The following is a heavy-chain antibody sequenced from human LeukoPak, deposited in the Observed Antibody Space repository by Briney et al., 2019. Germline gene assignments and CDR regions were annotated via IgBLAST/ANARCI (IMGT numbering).Heavy chain of an antibody. V-gene: IGHV4-4*07. CDR2: IYASGST. Sequence: PSETLSLTCTVSGGSISSYYWNWIRQPAGKGLEWIGRIYASGSTNYNPSLKSQVTMSVDTSKNQFSLKLSSVTAADTAVYYCARGNTNWEEINYWGQGTLVTVSS. J-gene: IGHJ4*02. CDR1: GGSISSYY. D-gene: IGHD1-1*01. CDR3: ARGNTNWEEINY.